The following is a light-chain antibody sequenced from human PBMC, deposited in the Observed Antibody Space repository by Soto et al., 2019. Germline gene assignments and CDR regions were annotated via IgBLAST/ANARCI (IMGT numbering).Light chain of an antibody. J-gene: IGKJ4*01. CDR3: QQRSNWPLT. CDR2: DVS. V-gene: IGKV3-11*01. CDR1: QSVSDY. Sequence: EIVLVQSPATLSLSPGDRATLSCRASQSVSDYLAWYQQKPGQAPRLLIYDVSNRATGIPARFSGSGSGTAFTLTISSLEPEDFAVYYCQQRSNWPLTFGGGTKVEIK.